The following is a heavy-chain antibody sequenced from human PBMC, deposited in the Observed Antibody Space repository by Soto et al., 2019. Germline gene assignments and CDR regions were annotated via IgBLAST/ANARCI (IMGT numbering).Heavy chain of an antibody. CDR1: GYSFTSHY. CDR2: IYPGGTNI. D-gene: IGHD1-1*01. Sequence: ASVKVSCKAIGYSFTSHYMHWVRQAPGQGLEWMGTIYPGGTNIAYAQKFQGRVTMTKDTSTTTVYMELNSLTSEDTAVYYYARAQSWHDLLWYFVPWGR. V-gene: IGHV1-46*03. J-gene: IGHJ2*01. CDR3: ARAQSWHDLLWYFVP.